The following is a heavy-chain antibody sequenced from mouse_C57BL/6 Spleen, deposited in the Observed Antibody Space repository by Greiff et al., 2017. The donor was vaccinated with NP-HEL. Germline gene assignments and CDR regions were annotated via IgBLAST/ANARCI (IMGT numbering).Heavy chain of an antibody. CDR2: IDPSGSYT. CDR1: GYTFTSYW. D-gene: IGHD1-1*01. Sequence: QVQLQQPGAELVKPGASVELSCKASGYTFTSYWMQWVKQRPGQGLEWIGEIDPSGSYTNYNQKFKGKATLTVDTSSSTAYMQLSSLTSEDSAVYYCANYYGSSYNYAMDYWGQGTSVTVSS. J-gene: IGHJ4*01. V-gene: IGHV1-50*01. CDR3: ANYYGSSYNYAMDY.